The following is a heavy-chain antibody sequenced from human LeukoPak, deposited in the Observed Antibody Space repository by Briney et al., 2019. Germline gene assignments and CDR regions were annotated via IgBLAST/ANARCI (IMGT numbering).Heavy chain of an antibody. Sequence: GGSLRLSCAASGFTFSSYAMSWVRQAPGKGLEWVSSISGSGGRTHYADSVKGRFTISRDNAKNSLFLQMNSLRAEDTAVYYCARVLRYCSGGNCYSGGLGYMDVWGKGTTVTISS. D-gene: IGHD2-15*01. J-gene: IGHJ6*03. CDR3: ARVLRYCSGGNCYSGGLGYMDV. V-gene: IGHV3-23*01. CDR2: ISGSGGRT. CDR1: GFTFSSYA.